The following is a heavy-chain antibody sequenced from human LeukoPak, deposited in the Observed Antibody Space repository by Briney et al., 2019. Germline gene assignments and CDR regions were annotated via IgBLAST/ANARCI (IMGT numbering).Heavy chain of an antibody. V-gene: IGHV1-46*01. CDR3: AREEEGGTFDY. CDR2: IRHSGGT. Sequence: ASVKVSCKASGYTFTSYYMHWVRQAPGQGLEWMGIIRHSGGTIYAQKFQGRVAMTGDTSTSTVYMELSSLRSEDTALYYCAREEEGGTFDYWGQGTLVTVSS. J-gene: IGHJ4*01. CDR1: GYTFTSYY. D-gene: IGHD3-16*01.